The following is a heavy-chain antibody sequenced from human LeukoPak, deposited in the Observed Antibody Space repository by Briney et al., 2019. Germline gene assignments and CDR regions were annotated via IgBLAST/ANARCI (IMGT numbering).Heavy chain of an antibody. CDR2: FDPEDGET. CDR1: GYTLTELS. V-gene: IGHV1-24*01. CDR3: ATVYCSGGSCYGVGRWFDF. J-gene: IGHJ5*01. D-gene: IGHD2-15*01. Sequence: ASVKVSCKVSGYTLTELSMHWVRQAPGKGLEWRGGFDPEDGETIYAQKFQGRVTMTEDTSTDTAYMELSSLRSEDTAVYYCATVYCSGGSCYGVGRWFDFWGQGTLVTVSS.